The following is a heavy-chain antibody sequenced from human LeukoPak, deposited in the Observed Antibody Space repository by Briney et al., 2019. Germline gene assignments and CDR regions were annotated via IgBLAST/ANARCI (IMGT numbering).Heavy chain of an antibody. CDR2: INPNSGGT. CDR3: ARGYDFWSGFMGFDP. J-gene: IGHJ5*02. Sequence: GASVKVSCKASGYTFTGYYMHWVRQAPGQGLEWMGWINPNSGGTNYAQKFQGRVTMTRDTSISTAYMELSRLRSDDTAVYYCARGYDFWSGFMGFDPWGQGTLVTVSS. CDR1: GYTFTGYY. D-gene: IGHD3-3*01. V-gene: IGHV1-2*02.